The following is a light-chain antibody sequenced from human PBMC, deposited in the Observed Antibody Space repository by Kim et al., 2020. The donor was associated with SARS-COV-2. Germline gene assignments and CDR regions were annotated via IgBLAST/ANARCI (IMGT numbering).Light chain of an antibody. V-gene: IGKV3-15*01. Sequence: SPGEIATLSCRASQSIGSNLAWYQQKTGQPPRLLIYDASTTATGIPARFSGSGSGTEFALTISSLQSEDFAVYYCQEYNDRPPRYPFGQGTKLEI. CDR1: QSIGSN. CDR3: QEYNDRPPRYP. J-gene: IGKJ2*01. CDR2: DAS.